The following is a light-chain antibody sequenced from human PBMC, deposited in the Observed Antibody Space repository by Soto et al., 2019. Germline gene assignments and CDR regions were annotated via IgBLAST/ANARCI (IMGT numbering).Light chain of an antibody. V-gene: IGLV2-14*01. CDR1: SSDVGSYDH. Sequence: SVLPQPASVSGSPGQSITISFSGTSSDVGSYDHVAWYQQFPGKTPKLMIYEVSNRPSGVSSRFSGSKSGNTASLTISGLQAEDEADYYCISYTGSSTSYVFGSGTKVTVL. CDR3: ISYTGSSTSYV. CDR2: EVS. J-gene: IGLJ1*01.